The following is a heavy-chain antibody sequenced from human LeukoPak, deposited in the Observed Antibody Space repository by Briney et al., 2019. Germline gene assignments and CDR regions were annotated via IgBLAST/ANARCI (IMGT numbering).Heavy chain of an antibody. J-gene: IGHJ4*02. D-gene: IGHD1-26*01. CDR1: GFTFSSYS. CDR2: ISSSSTI. CDR3: AKGWSGSYDY. V-gene: IGHV3-48*01. Sequence: GGSLRLSCAASGFTFSSYSMNWVRQAPGKGLEWVSYISSSSTIYYADSVKGRFTISRDNAKNSLYLQMNSLRAEDTAVYYCAKGWSGSYDYWGQGTLVTVSS.